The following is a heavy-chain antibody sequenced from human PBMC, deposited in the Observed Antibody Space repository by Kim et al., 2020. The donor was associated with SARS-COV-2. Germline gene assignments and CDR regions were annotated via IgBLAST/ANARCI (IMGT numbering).Heavy chain of an antibody. J-gene: IGHJ6*02. V-gene: IGHV1-24*01. Sequence: ASVKVSCKVSGYTLTELSMHWVRQAPGKGLEWMGGFDPEDGETIYAQKFQGRVTMTEDTSTDTAYMELSSLRSEDTAVYYCATSPAGASTYYYYYGMDVWGQGTRVTVSS. CDR3: ATSPAGASTYYYYYGMDV. CDR2: FDPEDGET. D-gene: IGHD6-19*01. CDR1: GYTLTELS.